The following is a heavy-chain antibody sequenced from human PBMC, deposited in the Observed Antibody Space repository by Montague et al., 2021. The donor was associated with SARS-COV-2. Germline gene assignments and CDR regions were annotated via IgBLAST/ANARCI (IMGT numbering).Heavy chain of an antibody. Sequence: SETLSLTCTVSGGSVSSRSYYWGWLRQPPGKGLEWIGSIYCSGSTHYNPSLKSRVTISVDTSKNQFSLKLSSVTAAGTAVYYCARRGDYGGPRFDYWGQGTLVSVSS. D-gene: IGHD4-23*01. J-gene: IGHJ4*02. CDR2: IYCSGST. CDR3: ARRGDYGGPRFDY. V-gene: IGHV4-39*01. CDR1: GGSVSSRSYY.